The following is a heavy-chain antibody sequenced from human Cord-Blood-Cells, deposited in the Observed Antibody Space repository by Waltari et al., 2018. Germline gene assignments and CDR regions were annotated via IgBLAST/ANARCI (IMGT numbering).Heavy chain of an antibody. J-gene: IGHJ4*02. V-gene: IGHV1-69*01. CDR2: IIPIFGTA. CDR1: GGTFSSYA. D-gene: IGHD3-10*01. Sequence: QVQLVQSGAEVKKPGSSVKVSCKASGGTFSSYAISWGRQAPGQGLEWMGGIIPIFGTANYAQKFQGRGTITADESTSTAYMELSSLRSEDTAVYYCAVYYYGSGSYYYFDYWGQGTLVTVSS. CDR3: AVYYYGSGSYYYFDY.